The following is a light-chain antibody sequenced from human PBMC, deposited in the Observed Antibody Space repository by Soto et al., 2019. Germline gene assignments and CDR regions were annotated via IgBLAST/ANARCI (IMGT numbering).Light chain of an antibody. CDR2: EVS. CDR1: SSDVGGYNY. CDR3: SSYTRSSTYV. J-gene: IGLJ1*01. Sequence: QSALTQPASVSGSPGQSITISFTGTSSDVGGYNYVSWYQQHPGKAPKLMIYEVSNRPSGVSNGFSGSKSGNTASLTISGLQAEDEADYYCSSYTRSSTYVFGTGTKLTVL. V-gene: IGLV2-14*01.